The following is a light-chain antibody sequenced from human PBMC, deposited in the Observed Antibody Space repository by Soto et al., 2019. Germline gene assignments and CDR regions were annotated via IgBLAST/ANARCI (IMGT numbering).Light chain of an antibody. Sequence: QSVLTQPASVSGSPGQSITISCIGSSSDFGNYNFVSWYQQHPGKAPKVIISEVSKRPSGVSDRFSGSKSGNTASLTISGLQAEDEADYYCCSYAGRFTWVFGGGTKVTVL. J-gene: IGLJ3*02. CDR2: EVS. CDR1: SSDFGNYNF. CDR3: CSYAGRFTWV. V-gene: IGLV2-23*02.